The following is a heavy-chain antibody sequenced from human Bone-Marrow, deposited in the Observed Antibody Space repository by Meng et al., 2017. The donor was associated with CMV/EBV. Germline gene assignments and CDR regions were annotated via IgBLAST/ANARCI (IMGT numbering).Heavy chain of an antibody. CDR2: IHPIPGST. J-gene: IGHJ6*02. Sequence: ASVKVSCKASGYTFTNYFVHWVRQAPGQGLEWLGIIHPIPGSTIYAQKFQGRVTVTRDTSTSTVYMEMSSLRSEDTAVYYCAREPPTVTTPIIYYYGMDVWGQGTTVTFSS. CDR1: GYTFTNYF. CDR3: AREPPTVTTPIIYYYGMDV. D-gene: IGHD4-11*01. V-gene: IGHV1-46*01.